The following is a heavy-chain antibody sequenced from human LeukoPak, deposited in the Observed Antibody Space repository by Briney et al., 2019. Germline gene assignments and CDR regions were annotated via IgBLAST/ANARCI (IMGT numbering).Heavy chain of an antibody. D-gene: IGHD4-17*01. CDR2: ISGSGSST. V-gene: IGHV3-23*01. J-gene: IGHJ4*02. CDR1: ALTVSRHS. CDR3: ASPRLTYGDYED. Sequence: PGPSLTPSRTPSALTVSRHSMSSVRQPPGKGQECVSAISGSGSSTYYADAMKGRFTISRDNSKNTLYLKMNSLRAEDTAVYYCASPRLTYGDYEDWGQGTLVTVSS.